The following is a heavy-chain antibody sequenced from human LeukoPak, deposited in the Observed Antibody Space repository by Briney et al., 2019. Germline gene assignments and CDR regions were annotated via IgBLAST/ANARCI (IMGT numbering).Heavy chain of an antibody. CDR1: GFTFSNYA. CDR2: ISSSSSYI. V-gene: IGHV3-21*01. J-gene: IGHJ3*02. D-gene: IGHD2-21*01. CDR3: ARADVFFHAFDI. Sequence: PGGSLRLSCAASGFTFSNYAMNWVRQAPGKGLEWVSSISSSSSYIYYADSVKGRFTISRDNAKNSLYLQMNSLRAEDTAVYYCARADVFFHAFDIWGQGTMVTVSS.